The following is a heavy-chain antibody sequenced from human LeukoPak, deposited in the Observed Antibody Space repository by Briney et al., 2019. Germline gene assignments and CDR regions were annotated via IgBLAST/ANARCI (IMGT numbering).Heavy chain of an antibody. J-gene: IGHJ4*02. CDR3: TSDGEGASHC. V-gene: IGHV3-7*03. CDR2: LSPDGSEK. Sequence: GGSLRLSCAASGFAFSNYWMGWVRQAPGKGLEWVANLSPDGSEKYYLDSVKGRFTICRDNAKNSIYLQMSSLRVEDTAVYYCTSDGEGASHCWGQGTLVTASS. CDR1: GFAFSNYW. D-gene: IGHD1-26*01.